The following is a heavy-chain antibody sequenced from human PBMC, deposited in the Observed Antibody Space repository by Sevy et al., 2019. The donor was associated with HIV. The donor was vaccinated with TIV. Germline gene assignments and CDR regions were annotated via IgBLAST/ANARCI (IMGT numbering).Heavy chain of an antibody. CDR3: IKGIVGATSSPY. V-gene: IGHV3-73*01. J-gene: IGHJ4*02. CDR2: IRSKANSYAT. Sequence: GGSLRLSCAASGFTFSDYYMNWVRQASGKGLEWVGRIRSKANSYATAYAASVKGRFTISRDDSKNTAYLQMNSLKTEDTAVYYCIKGIVGATSSPYWGQGTLVTVSS. CDR1: GFTFSDYY. D-gene: IGHD1-26*01.